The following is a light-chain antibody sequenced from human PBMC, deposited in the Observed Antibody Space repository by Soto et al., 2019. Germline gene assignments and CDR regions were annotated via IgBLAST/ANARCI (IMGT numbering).Light chain of an antibody. J-gene: IGKJ1*01. CDR1: QSVSSN. Sequence: EIVMTQSPASLSLSPGERATLSCRGSQSVSSNLAWYQQKPGQAPRLLIYGASTRATGIPARFSGSGSGTEFTLTISSLQSEDFAVYYCQQYNNWPPGTFGQGTKVDI. CDR2: GAS. V-gene: IGKV3-15*01. CDR3: QQYNNWPPGT.